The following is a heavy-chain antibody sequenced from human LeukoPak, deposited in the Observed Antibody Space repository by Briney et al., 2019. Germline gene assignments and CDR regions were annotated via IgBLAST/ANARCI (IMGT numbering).Heavy chain of an antibody. CDR2: ISGSGGST. V-gene: IGHV3-23*01. D-gene: IGHD4-17*01. Sequence: GGSLRLSCAASGFTFSSYAMSWVRQAPGKGLEWVSAISGSGGSTYYADSVKGRFTISRDNSKNTLYLQMNSLRAEDTAIYYCARDLYGDYGGIDYWGQGALVTVSS. J-gene: IGHJ4*02. CDR1: GFTFSSYA. CDR3: ARDLYGDYGGIDY.